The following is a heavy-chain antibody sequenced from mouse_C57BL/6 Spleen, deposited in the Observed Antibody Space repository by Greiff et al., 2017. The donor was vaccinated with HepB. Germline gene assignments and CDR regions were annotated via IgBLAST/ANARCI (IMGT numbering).Heavy chain of an antibody. Sequence: VQLQQSGAELVKPGASVKMSCKASGYTFTSYWITWVKQRPGQGLEWIGDIYPGSGSTNYNEKFKSKATLTVDTSSSTAYMQLSSLTSEDSAVYYCARRGLYSNYGYFDVWGTGTTVTVSS. CDR3: ARRGLYSNYGYFDV. D-gene: IGHD2-5*01. CDR1: GYTFTSYW. V-gene: IGHV1-55*01. CDR2: IYPGSGST. J-gene: IGHJ1*03.